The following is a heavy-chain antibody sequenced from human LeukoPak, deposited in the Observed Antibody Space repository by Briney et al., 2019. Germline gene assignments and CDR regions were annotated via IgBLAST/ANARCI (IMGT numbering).Heavy chain of an antibody. Sequence: GGSLRFSCAASGFTFSSYAMSWVRHAPGKGLEWVSAISGSGGSTYYADSVKGRFTISRDNSKNTLYLQMNSLRAEDTAVYYCAKGPRYSGSYPPDYWGQGTLVTVSS. D-gene: IGHD1-26*01. CDR2: ISGSGGST. CDR1: GFTFSSYA. V-gene: IGHV3-23*01. CDR3: AKGPRYSGSYPPDY. J-gene: IGHJ4*02.